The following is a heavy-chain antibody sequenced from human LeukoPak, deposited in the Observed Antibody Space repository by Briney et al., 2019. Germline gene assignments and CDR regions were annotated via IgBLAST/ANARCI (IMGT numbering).Heavy chain of an antibody. Sequence: SETLSLTCTVSGGSINGYYWSWIRQPAGKGLDWIGRIYNSESINYNPSLKSRVTMSIDTSKNQFSLKLKSVTAADTAVYYCARDRSSSYTRDWFDPWGQGALVTVSS. J-gene: IGHJ5*02. CDR3: ARDRSSSYTRDWFDP. CDR2: IYNSESI. CDR1: GGSINGYY. V-gene: IGHV4-4*07. D-gene: IGHD6-13*01.